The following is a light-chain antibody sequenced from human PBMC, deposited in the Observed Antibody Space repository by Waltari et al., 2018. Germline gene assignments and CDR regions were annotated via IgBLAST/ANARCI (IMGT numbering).Light chain of an antibody. CDR3: QQYHSLLS. Sequence: DIQMTQSPSSLSASVGDRVTITCQASEDIKNYLNWYQQKPGTAPKLLIYDASNLQTGFPSRFSGGGFGTDFTLTISGLQPEDIATYFCQQYHSLLSFGGGTKV. V-gene: IGKV1-33*01. CDR1: EDIKNY. J-gene: IGKJ4*01. CDR2: DAS.